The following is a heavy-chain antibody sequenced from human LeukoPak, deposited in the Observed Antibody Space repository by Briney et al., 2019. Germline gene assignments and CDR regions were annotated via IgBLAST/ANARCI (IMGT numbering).Heavy chain of an antibody. V-gene: IGHV3-30*02. Sequence: GGSLRLSCAASGFTFSSYGMHWVRQAPGKGLEWVAFIRYDGSNKYYADSVNGRFTIARDNSKNTLYLQMNSLRAEDTAVYYCAKSGYSGYDYHDYWGQGTLVTVSS. CDR3: AKSGYSGYDYHDY. D-gene: IGHD5-12*01. CDR1: GFTFSSYG. J-gene: IGHJ4*02. CDR2: IRYDGSNK.